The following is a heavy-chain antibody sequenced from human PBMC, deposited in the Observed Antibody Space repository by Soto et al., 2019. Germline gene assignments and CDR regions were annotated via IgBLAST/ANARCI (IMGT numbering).Heavy chain of an antibody. CDR1: GDTFNSYV. CDR3: TRSYGYTFGGSLDN. CDR2: IITAFGTT. J-gene: IGHJ4*02. Sequence: QVQLFQSGPEVKKPGSSVKVSCKASGDTFNSYVITWVRQAPGQGLEWLGGIITAFGTTSYAQNFQDRLTITADEAATTDHMELSSMTSDDTAMYYCTRSYGYTFGGSLDNWGQGTLVTVSS. V-gene: IGHV1-69*01. D-gene: IGHD5-18*01.